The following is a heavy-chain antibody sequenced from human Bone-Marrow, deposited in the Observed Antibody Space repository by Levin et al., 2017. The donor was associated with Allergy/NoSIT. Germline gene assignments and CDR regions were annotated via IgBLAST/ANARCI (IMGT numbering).Heavy chain of an antibody. V-gene: IGHV3-23*01. Sequence: GESLKISCAASGFTFSGYTMSWVRQAPGKGLEWVSAISVSGGDTYYADSVRGRFTTSRDNSKNTLYLQMNSLRAEDTAVYHCVKEGYNYVWGSYRYTPDMDVWGQGTTVTVSS. CDR3: VKEGYNYVWGSYRYTPDMDV. J-gene: IGHJ6*02. D-gene: IGHD3-16*02. CDR2: ISVSGGDT. CDR1: GFTFSGYT.